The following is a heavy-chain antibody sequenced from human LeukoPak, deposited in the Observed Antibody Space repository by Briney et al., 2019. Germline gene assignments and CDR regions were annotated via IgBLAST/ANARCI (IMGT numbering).Heavy chain of an antibody. Sequence: GGSLRLSCAASGFTFSSYAMRWVRQAPGKGLEWVSAISPSSGTFYADSVKGRFTISRDNSKNTLYLLMNSLRAEDTAVYYCARPQSSSGYYWPFDDWGQGTLVTVSS. CDR1: GFTFSSYA. V-gene: IGHV3-23*01. J-gene: IGHJ4*02. CDR2: ISPSSGT. CDR3: ARPQSSSGYYWPFDD. D-gene: IGHD3-22*01.